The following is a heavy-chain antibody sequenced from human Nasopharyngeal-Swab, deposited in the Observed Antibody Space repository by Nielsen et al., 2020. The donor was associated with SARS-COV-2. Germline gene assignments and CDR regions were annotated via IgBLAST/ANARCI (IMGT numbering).Heavy chain of an antibody. J-gene: IGHJ6*02. CDR3: ARAEPYDFWSGYMPFYGMDV. CDR2: IYYSGST. D-gene: IGHD3-3*01. V-gene: IGHV4-59*01. Sequence: RQPPGKGLEWIGYIYYSGSTNYNPSLKSRVTISVDTSKNQFSLKLSSVTAADTAVYYCARAEPYDFWSGYMPFYGMDVWGQGTTVTVSS.